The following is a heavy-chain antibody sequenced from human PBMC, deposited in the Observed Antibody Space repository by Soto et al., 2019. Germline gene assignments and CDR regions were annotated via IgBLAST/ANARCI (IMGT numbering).Heavy chain of an antibody. CDR2: IDPSDSQT. CDR3: ARQIYDSDTGPNFQYYFDS. D-gene: IGHD3-22*01. J-gene: IGHJ4*02. Sequence: GDSLKISCKGSGYSFAGYWITWVRQKPGKGLEWMGRIDPSDSQTYYSPSFRGHVPISVTQSITTVFLQWSSLRASDTAMYYCARQIYDSDTGPNFQYYFDSWGQGTPVTVSS. V-gene: IGHV5-10-1*01. CDR1: GYSFAGYW.